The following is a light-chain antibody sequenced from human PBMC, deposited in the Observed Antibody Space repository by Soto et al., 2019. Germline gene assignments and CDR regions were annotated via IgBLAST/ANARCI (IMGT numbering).Light chain of an antibody. CDR3: QQRRYWPLLWT. CDR2: DAS. CDR1: QSVSNS. Sequence: EIVLTQSPVTLSLSPGERATLSCRASQSVSNSLAWYQQKPGQAPRLLIYDASNRATGIPARFSGSVSGTDFTLTISRLEPEDFAVYYCQQRRYWPLLWTFGGGTKVEVK. J-gene: IGKJ4*01. V-gene: IGKV3-11*01.